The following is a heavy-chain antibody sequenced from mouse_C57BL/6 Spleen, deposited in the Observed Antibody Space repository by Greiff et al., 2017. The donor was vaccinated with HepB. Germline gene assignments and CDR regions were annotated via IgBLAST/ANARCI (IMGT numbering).Heavy chain of an antibody. CDR1: GYTFTSYW. CDR2: IYPSDSGT. D-gene: IGHD6-5*01. Sequence: QVQLQQPGAELVRPGSSVKLSCKASGYTFTSYWMHWVKQRPIQGLEWIGKIYPSDSGTHYNQKIKDKATFTVDKSSSTAYMQLSSLTSEDSAVYYCALSSVNHDEYFDYWGQGTPVTVSS. J-gene: IGHJ2*01. V-gene: IGHV1-52*01. CDR3: ALSSVNHDEYFDY.